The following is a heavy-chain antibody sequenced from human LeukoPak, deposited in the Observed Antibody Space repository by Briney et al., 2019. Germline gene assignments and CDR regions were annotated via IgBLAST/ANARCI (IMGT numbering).Heavy chain of an antibody. J-gene: IGHJ6*03. CDR3: ARKYGYYGSGSYYNVLEAYYMDV. CDR1: GYTFTSYA. D-gene: IGHD3-10*01. V-gene: IGHV7-4-1*02. CDR2: INTNTGNP. Sequence: GASVTVSCKASGYTFTSYAMNWVRQAPGQGLEWMGWINTNTGNPTYAQGFTGRFVFSLDTSVSTAYLQISSLKAEDTAVYYCARKYGYYGSGSYYNVLEAYYMDVWGKGTTVTVSS.